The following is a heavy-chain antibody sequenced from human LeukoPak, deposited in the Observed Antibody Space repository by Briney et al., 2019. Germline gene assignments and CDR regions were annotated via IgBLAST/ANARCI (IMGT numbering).Heavy chain of an antibody. CDR2: ISSSSSYI. CDR3: ARDNDDSSGYFHFQH. D-gene: IGHD3-22*01. V-gene: IGHV3-21*01. J-gene: IGHJ1*01. Sequence: GGSLRLSCAAPGFTFSSYSMNWVRQAPGKGLEWVSSISSSSSYIYYADSVKGRFTISRDNAKNSLYLQMNSLRAEDTAVYYCARDNDDSSGYFHFQHWGQGTLVTVSS. CDR1: GFTFSSYS.